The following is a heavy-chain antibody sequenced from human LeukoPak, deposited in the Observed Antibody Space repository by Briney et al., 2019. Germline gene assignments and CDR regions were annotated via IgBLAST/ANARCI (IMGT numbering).Heavy chain of an antibody. CDR3: ARGMRLGAPKRPYYFDY. J-gene: IGHJ4*02. Sequence: SETLSLTCAVYGGSFSGYYWSWIRQPPGKGLEWIGEINHSGSTNYNPSLKSRVTISVDTSKNQFSLKLSSVTAADMAVYYCARGMRLGAPKRPYYFDYWGQGTLVTVSS. CDR2: INHSGST. CDR1: GGSFSGYY. V-gene: IGHV4-34*01. D-gene: IGHD1-26*01.